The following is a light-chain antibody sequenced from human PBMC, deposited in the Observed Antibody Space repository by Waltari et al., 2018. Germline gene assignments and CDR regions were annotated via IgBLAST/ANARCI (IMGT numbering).Light chain of an antibody. CDR3: QTGGHGTWV. CDR1: SGHSSNV. Sequence: QLVLTQSPSASASLGASIKLTCTLSSGHSSNVIAWLQQRPEKGPRYLMKVNSDGSHNKGDEIPARFSGSSSGAERYLTVSSLQSEDEGDYYCQTGGHGTWVFGGGTKLTVL. V-gene: IGLV4-69*01. CDR2: VNSDGSH. J-gene: IGLJ3*02.